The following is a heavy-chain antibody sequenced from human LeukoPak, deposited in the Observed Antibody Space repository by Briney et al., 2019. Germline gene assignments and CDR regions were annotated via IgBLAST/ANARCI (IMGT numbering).Heavy chain of an antibody. V-gene: IGHV3-30-3*01. CDR2: ISNDGSIQ. J-gene: IGHJ3*01. CDR1: GFTYRYYA. D-gene: IGHD3-10*01. CDR3: ARGPDPVVRGPRRAFDL. Sequence: GRSLRLSCAASGFTYRYYAMHWVRQAPGKGLEWVAVISNDGSIQYYTDSVKGRFIISRDDSKNRMYLQKNSLRVDDTALYYCARGPDPVVRGPRRAFDLWGQGTRVTVSS.